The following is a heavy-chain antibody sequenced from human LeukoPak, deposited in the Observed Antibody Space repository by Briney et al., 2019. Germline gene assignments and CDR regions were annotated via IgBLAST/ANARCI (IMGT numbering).Heavy chain of an antibody. J-gene: IGHJ5*02. CDR1: GYTFTGYY. CDR2: INPNNGDT. D-gene: IGHD3-16*01. CDR3: ARAELDYDYAWGRPETFDP. Sequence: ASVKVSCKASGYTFTGYYMHWVRQAPGQGLEWVGWINPNNGDTDYAQNFQGRVTITRDTSIDTAYMELRGLRPNDTAVYYCARAELDYDYAWGRPETFDPWGQGTLVTVSS. V-gene: IGHV1-2*02.